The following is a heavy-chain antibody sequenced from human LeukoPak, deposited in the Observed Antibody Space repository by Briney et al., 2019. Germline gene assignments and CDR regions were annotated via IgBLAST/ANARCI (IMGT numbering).Heavy chain of an antibody. V-gene: IGHV3-30*18. CDR1: GFTFSSYG. D-gene: IGHD3-10*01. Sequence: GGSLRLSCAASGFTFSSYGMHWVRQAPGKGLEWVAVISYDGSNKYYADSVKGRLTISRDNSKNTLYLQMNSLRAEDTAVYYCAKDRSGYGDAFDIWGQGTMVTVSS. CDR2: ISYDGSNK. CDR3: AKDRSGYGDAFDI. J-gene: IGHJ3*02.